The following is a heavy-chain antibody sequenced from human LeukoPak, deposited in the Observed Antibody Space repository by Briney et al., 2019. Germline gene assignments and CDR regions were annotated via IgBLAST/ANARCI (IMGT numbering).Heavy chain of an antibody. CDR1: GFTFSSYA. D-gene: IGHD3-22*01. CDR3: AKDQTYYYDSSGYYYGADADY. CDR2: ISGSGGST. Sequence: GGSLRLSCAASGFTFSSYAMSWVRQAPGKGLEWVSAISGSGGSTYYADSVKGRFTISRDNSKNTLYLQMNSLRAEDTAVYYCAKDQTYYYDSSGYYYGADADYWGQGTLVTVSS. J-gene: IGHJ4*02. V-gene: IGHV3-23*01.